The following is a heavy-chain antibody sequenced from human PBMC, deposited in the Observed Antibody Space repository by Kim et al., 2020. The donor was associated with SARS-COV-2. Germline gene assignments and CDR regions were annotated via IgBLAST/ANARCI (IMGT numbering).Heavy chain of an antibody. CDR3: ASESDTAMVSYYGMDV. D-gene: IGHD5-18*01. V-gene: IGHV1-3*01. Sequence: KFQGRVTITRDTSASTAYMELSSLRSEDTAVYYCASESDTAMVSYYGMDVWGQGTTVTVSS. J-gene: IGHJ6*02.